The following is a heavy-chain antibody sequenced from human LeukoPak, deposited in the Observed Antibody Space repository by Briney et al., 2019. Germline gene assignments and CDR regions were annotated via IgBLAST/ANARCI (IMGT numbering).Heavy chain of an antibody. V-gene: IGHV3-23*01. CDR2: ISGSGGTT. CDR3: VKNNLIGYKFGYDDY. CDR1: GFPFSSHA. Sequence: GGSLRLSCAASGFPFSSHAMTWVRQSPGKGLECLSVISGSGGTTYYADSVKGRFTITRDNSKNTLYLQMSGLRADDTAVYYCVKNNLIGYKFGYDDYWGQGTPVTVSS. D-gene: IGHD5-12*01. J-gene: IGHJ4*02.